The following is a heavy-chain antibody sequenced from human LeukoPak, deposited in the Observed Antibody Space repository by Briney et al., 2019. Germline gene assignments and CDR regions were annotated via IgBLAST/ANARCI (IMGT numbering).Heavy chain of an antibody. CDR2: IIPILGIA. D-gene: IGHD3-3*01. Sequence: SVKVSCKASGGTFNSYAISWVRQAPGQGLEWVGRIIPILGIANYAQKFQGRVTITADKSTSTAYMELSSLRSEDTAVYYCARDRSGHLDYWGQGTLVTVSS. CDR1: GGTFNSYA. CDR3: ARDRSGHLDY. J-gene: IGHJ4*02. V-gene: IGHV1-69*04.